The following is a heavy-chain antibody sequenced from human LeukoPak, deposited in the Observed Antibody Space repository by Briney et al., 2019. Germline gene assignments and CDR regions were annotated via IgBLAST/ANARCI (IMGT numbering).Heavy chain of an antibody. J-gene: IGHJ4*02. CDR2: IKTDGSST. V-gene: IGHV3-74*01. CDR3: ARDKARGSLLGPRTAAPGTFDY. D-gene: IGHD6-13*01. CDR1: GFSFSNYW. Sequence: GGSLRLSCAASGFSFSNYWMHWVRQVPGKGLMWVSRIKTDGSSTSYADSVKGRFTISRDNAKNTLYLQMNSLRNEDTAVYFCARDKARGSLLGPRTAAPGTFDYWGQGTLVTVSS.